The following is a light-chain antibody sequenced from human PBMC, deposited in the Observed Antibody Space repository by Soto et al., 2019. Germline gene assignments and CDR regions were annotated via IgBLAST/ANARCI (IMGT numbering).Light chain of an antibody. J-gene: IGKJ2*01. CDR1: QNVRNNS. V-gene: IGKV3-20*01. CDR2: GSS. Sequence: EIVLTQSPGTLSLSPGERATLSCRASQNVRNNSVAWYQQQPGQAPRLLIFGSSSRPTGTTARFSGSGSGTDFTLTISRLEPKDSAVYICHHYSYGVDTFGKGNRLEIK. CDR3: HHYSYGVDT.